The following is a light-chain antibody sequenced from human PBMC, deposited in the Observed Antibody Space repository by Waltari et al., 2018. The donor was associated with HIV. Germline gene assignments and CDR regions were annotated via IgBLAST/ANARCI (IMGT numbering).Light chain of an antibody. Sequence: QAVLTQQPSLSGAPGATVAISCTGSDFNIGRHLVTWYQHIPGKAPRLVIFDTINRCPGVPGRFSSARSVASVSLTIRGLQLEDEASYFCETWDDVLIGVFGGGT. V-gene: IGLV1-44*01. CDR1: DFNIGRHL. J-gene: IGLJ3*02. CDR2: DTI. CDR3: ETWDDVLIGV.